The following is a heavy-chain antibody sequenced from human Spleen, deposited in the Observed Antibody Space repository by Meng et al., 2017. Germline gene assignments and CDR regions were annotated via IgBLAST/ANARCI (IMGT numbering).Heavy chain of an antibody. Sequence: SETLSLTCAVYGGSFSGYYWSWIRQPPGKGLEWIGEINHSGSTNYNPSLKSRVTISVDKSKNQFSLKLTSVTAADTAVYYCARDGTQYAFDMWGQGTMVTVSS. CDR1: GGSFSGYY. CDR2: INHSGST. V-gene: IGHV4-34*01. J-gene: IGHJ3*02. D-gene: IGHD1/OR15-1a*01. CDR3: ARDGTQYAFDM.